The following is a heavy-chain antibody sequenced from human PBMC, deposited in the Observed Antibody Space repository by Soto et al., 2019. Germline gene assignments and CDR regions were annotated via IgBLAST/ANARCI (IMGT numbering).Heavy chain of an antibody. V-gene: IGHV4-59*01. Sequence: SETLYLTCTVSGDSISTFYWGWMRQSPGKELEWIGYVYYTGSTNYNPSLKSRVTISVDRSKNQFSLKLTSANAADTAVYYCARGRTIRNYADDSSDYFYFFDYWGQGTQVTVSS. D-gene: IGHD3-22*01. CDR1: GDSISTFY. CDR3: ARGRTIRNYADDSSDYFYFFDY. J-gene: IGHJ4*02. CDR2: VYYTGST.